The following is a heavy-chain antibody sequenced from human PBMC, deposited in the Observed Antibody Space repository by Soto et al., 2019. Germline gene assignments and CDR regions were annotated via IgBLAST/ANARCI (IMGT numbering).Heavy chain of an antibody. CDR3: ARGRFLEWLSSSLNYYYGMDV. Sequence: ASVKVSCKASGYTFTSYDINWVRQATGQGLEWMGWMNPNSGNTGYAQKFQGRVTMTRNTSISTAHMELSSLRSEDTAVYYCARGRFLEWLSSSLNYYYGMDVWGQGTTVTVSS. D-gene: IGHD3-3*01. CDR1: GYTFTSYD. J-gene: IGHJ6*02. V-gene: IGHV1-8*01. CDR2: MNPNSGNT.